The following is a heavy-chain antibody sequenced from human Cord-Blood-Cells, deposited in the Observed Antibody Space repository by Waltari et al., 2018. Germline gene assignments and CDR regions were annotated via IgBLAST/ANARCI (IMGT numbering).Heavy chain of an antibody. CDR2: VSAYNGNT. CDR3: ARDPNANWGSVFDI. Sequence: QVQLVQSGAEVXKPXXXVKVSCKASGYTFTSYGISWVRQAPGQGLAWMEWVSAYNGNTSYAQKLQGRVTMTTDTSTSTAYMELRSLRSDDTAVYYCARDPNANWGSVFDIWGQGTMVTVSS. D-gene: IGHD7-27*01. V-gene: IGHV1-18*04. J-gene: IGHJ3*02. CDR1: GYTFTSYG.